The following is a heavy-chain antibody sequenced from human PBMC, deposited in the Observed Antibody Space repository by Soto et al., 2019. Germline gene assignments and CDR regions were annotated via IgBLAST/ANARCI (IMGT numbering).Heavy chain of an antibody. CDR2: IYSGGST. CDR1: GFTVSSNY. CDR3: ARDRITTGMDV. V-gene: IGHV3-66*01. D-gene: IGHD1-1*01. J-gene: IGHJ6*02. Sequence: EVQLVESGGGLVQPGGSLRLSCAASGFTVSSNYMSWVRQAPGKGLEWVSVIYSGGSTYYADSVKGRFTISRDNSKNKLYIQMSSLRAEDTAVYYCARDRITTGMDVWGQGTTVTVSS.